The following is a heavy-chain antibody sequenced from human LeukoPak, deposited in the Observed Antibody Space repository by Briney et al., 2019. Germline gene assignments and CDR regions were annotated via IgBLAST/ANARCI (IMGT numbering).Heavy chain of an antibody. CDR1: GGSISSYY. V-gene: IGHV4-59*01. CDR3: ARDRGVVPAANPFFYYYYGMDV. Sequence: PSETLSLTCTVSGGSISSYYWSWIRQPPGKGLEWIGYIYYSGSTNYNPSLKSRVTISVDTSKNQFSLELSSVTAADTAVYYCARDRGVVPAANPFFYYYYGMDVWGKGTTVTVSS. J-gene: IGHJ6*04. D-gene: IGHD2-2*01. CDR2: IYYSGST.